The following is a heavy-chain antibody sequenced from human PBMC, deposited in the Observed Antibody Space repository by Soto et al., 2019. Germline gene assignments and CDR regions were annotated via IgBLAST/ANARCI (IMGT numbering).Heavy chain of an antibody. V-gene: IGHV5-10-1*01. CDR2: IDPSDSYT. D-gene: IGHD6-6*01. J-gene: IGHJ6*02. CDR3: ARLSSSSDYYYGMDV. CDR1: GYSFTSYW. Sequence: PGESLKISCNGSGYSFTSYWISWVRQMPGKGLEWMGRIDPSDSYTNYSPSFQGHVTISADKSISTAYLQWSSLKASDTAMYYCARLSSSSDYYYGMDVWGQGTTVTVSS.